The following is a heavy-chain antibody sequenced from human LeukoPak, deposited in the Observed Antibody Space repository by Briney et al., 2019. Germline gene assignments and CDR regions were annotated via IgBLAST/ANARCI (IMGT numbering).Heavy chain of an antibody. D-gene: IGHD1-20*01. CDR3: ARGYNYAFDY. CDR1: GGSISSGGYS. CDR2: IYQSGST. V-gene: IGHV4-30-2*01. J-gene: IGHJ4*02. Sequence: PSETLSLTCAVSGGSISSGGYSWSWIRQPPGKGLEWIGYIYQSGSTYYNPSLKSRVTISVDTSKNQFSLKLSSVTAADTAVYYCARGYNYAFDYWGQGTLVTVSS.